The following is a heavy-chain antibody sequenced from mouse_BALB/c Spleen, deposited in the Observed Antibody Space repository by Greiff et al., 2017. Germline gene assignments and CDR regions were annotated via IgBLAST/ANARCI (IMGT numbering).Heavy chain of an antibody. D-gene: IGHD2-12*01. CDR1: GFNIKDTY. Sequence: VQLQQSGAELVKPGASVKLSCTASGFNIKDTYMHWVKQRPEQGLEWIGRIDPANGNTKYDPKFQGKATITADTSSNAAYLQLSSLTSEDTAVYYCARYLYDPYAMDYWGQGTSVTVSS. CDR2: IDPANGNT. CDR3: ARYLYDPYAMDY. J-gene: IGHJ4*01. V-gene: IGHV14-3*02.